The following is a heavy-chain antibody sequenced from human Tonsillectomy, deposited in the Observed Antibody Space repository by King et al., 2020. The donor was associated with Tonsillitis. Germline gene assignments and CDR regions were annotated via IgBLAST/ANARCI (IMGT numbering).Heavy chain of an antibody. V-gene: IGHV3-30*19. J-gene: IGHJ4*02. D-gene: IGHD6-19*01. CDR3: ARENLYSSAWGIGH. CDR2: ISYDETRK. Sequence: VQLVESGGGVVQPGRSLRLSCVASGFTFSSYGVHWVRQAPGKGLEWVAVISYDETRKHYLDSVKGRFTISRDNSRNTLYLQMNSLRVEDTAVYYCARENLYSSAWGIGHWGQGTLVTVSS. CDR1: GFTFSSYG.